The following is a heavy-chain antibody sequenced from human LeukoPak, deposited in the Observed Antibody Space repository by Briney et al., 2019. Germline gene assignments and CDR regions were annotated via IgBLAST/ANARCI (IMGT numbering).Heavy chain of an antibody. V-gene: IGHV3-21*01. Sequence: KAGGSLRLTCAASGFTFSSYSMNWVRQAPGKGLEWVSSISSSSSYIYYADSVKGRFTISRDNAKNSLYLQMNSLRAEDTAVYYCAGTKSSRGYRYGLGDYWGQGTLVTVSS. CDR3: AGTKSSRGYRYGLGDY. CDR2: ISSSSSYI. CDR1: GFTFSSYS. J-gene: IGHJ4*02. D-gene: IGHD5-18*01.